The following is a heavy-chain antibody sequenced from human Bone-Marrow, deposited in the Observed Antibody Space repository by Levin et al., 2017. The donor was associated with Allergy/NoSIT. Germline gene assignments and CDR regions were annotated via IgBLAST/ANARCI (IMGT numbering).Heavy chain of an antibody. Sequence: GESLKISCQASGYNFDIFWIGWVRQLPGKGLEWMGLIYPRDSDTRYSASFEGQVAISADKSTATSYLQWSRLKASDSGTYYCARQHQSGQPWHGIDYWGQGTQVTVSS. CDR3: ARQHQSGQPWHGIDY. D-gene: IGHD6-19*01. J-gene: IGHJ4*02. CDR1: GYNFDIFW. V-gene: IGHV5-51*01. CDR2: IYPRDSDT.